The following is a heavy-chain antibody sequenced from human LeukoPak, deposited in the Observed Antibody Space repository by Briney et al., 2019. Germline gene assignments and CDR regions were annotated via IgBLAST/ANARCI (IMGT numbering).Heavy chain of an antibody. CDR3: ARSARGYSRDY. V-gene: IGHV3-48*03. J-gene: IGHJ4*02. Sequence: GGSLRPSCAASGFTFSDSEMNWVRQAPGKGLEWVSYISTGGNTVYYADSVKGRFTISRDNAKNSLYLQVNSLRAEDTAVYYCARSARGYSRDYWGQGTLVTVSS. D-gene: IGHD2-21*01. CDR1: GFTFSDSE. CDR2: ISTGGNTV.